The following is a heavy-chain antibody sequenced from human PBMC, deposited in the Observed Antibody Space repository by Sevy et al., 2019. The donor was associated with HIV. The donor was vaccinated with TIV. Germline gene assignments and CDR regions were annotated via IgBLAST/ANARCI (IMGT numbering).Heavy chain of an antibody. CDR1: GFTFSNYG. D-gene: IGHD3-22*01. V-gene: IGHV3-30*18. CDR2: ISYDGSTK. Sequence: GGSLRLSCAASGFTFSNYGMHWVHQAPGKGLEWVAVISYDGSTKYYADSVKGRFTISRDNSKNTVHLQMNSLRTEDTAVYYCAKGSRATDSAFDIWGQGTMVTVSS. J-gene: IGHJ3*02. CDR3: AKGSRATDSAFDI.